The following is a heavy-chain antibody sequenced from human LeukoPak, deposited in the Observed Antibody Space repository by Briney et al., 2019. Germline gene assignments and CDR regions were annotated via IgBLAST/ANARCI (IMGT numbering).Heavy chain of an antibody. V-gene: IGHV1-18*01. D-gene: IGHD2-2*01. CDR2: ISAYNGNT. J-gene: IGHJ4*02. CDR3: ASGCSSTSCDLTAFDY. Sequence: ASVKVSCKASGYTFTGYGISWVRQAPGQGLEWMGWISAYNGNTNHAQKLQGRVTMTTDTSTSTAYMELRSLRSDDTAVYYCASGCSSTSCDLTAFDYWGQGTLVTVSS. CDR1: GYTFTGYG.